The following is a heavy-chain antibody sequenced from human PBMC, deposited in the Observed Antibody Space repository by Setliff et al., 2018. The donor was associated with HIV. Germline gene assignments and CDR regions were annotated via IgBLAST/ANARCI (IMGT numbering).Heavy chain of an antibody. CDR1: GYTFTNYY. D-gene: IGHD2-15*01. V-gene: IGHV1-46*01. Sequence: ASVKVSCKTSGYTFTNYYMHWMRQAPGQGLEWMGVVNTVGGGASYAQKFQGRLTVTRDTSTSTVYMELSSLRSEDTAVYYCAREGQVVVTAKGFDYWGLGTLVTVTS. CDR2: VNTVGGGA. CDR3: AREGQVVVTAKGFDY. J-gene: IGHJ4*02.